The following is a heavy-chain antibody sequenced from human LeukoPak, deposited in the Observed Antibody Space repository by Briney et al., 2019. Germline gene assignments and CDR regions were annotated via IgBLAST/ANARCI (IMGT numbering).Heavy chain of an antibody. CDR1: GYSFTSYW. Sequence: GESLKISCKGSGYSFTSYWIGWVRQMPGKGLEWMGVIYPGDSDTRYSPSFQGQVTISVDKSPSTAYLQWISLRASDTAMYYCARGPHYDFLTGYYSSHFDYWGQGTLVSVSS. D-gene: IGHD3-9*01. CDR3: ARGPHYDFLTGYYSSHFDY. J-gene: IGHJ4*02. V-gene: IGHV5-51*01. CDR2: IYPGDSDT.